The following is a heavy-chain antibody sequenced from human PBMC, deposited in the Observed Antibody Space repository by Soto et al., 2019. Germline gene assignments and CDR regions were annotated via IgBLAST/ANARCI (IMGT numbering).Heavy chain of an antibody. V-gene: IGHV3-30*18. Sequence: QVQLVESGGGVVQPGRSLRLSCAASGFTFSSYGMHWVRQAPGKGLEWVAVISYDGSNKYYADSVKGRFTISRDNSKNTLYLQMNSLRAEDTAVYYCAKGEDIVVVPAAMTGGDYGMDVWGQGTTVTVSS. CDR3: AKGEDIVVVPAAMTGGDYGMDV. CDR1: GFTFSSYG. J-gene: IGHJ6*02. D-gene: IGHD2-2*01. CDR2: ISYDGSNK.